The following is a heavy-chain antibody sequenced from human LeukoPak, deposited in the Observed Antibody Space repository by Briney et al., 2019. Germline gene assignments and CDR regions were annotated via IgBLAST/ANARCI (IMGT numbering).Heavy chain of an antibody. CDR2: IKKDGREK. CDR1: GFTFSSDA. J-gene: IGHJ4*02. CDR3: AKYDSWSGFALDY. V-gene: IGHV3-7*03. D-gene: IGHD3-3*01. Sequence: GGSLRLSCAASGFTFSSDATNWVRQAPGKGLEWVANIKKDGREKNYMDSVKGRFTISRDNAQMSLHLQMSSLRAEDTAIYYCAKYDSWSGFALDYWGQGALVIVSS.